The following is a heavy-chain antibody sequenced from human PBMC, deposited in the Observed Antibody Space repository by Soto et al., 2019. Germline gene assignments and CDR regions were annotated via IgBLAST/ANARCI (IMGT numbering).Heavy chain of an antibody. CDR2: IKQDGSEK. D-gene: IGHD1-26*01. Sequence: GESLKISCAASGFTFSSYWMSWVRKAPGKGLEWVANIKQDGSEKYYVDSVKGRFTISRENAKNSLYLQMNSLRAEDTAVYYCARGGIAGASDAFDIWGQGTMVTVSS. J-gene: IGHJ3*02. CDR1: GFTFSSYW. V-gene: IGHV3-7*01. CDR3: ARGGIAGASDAFDI.